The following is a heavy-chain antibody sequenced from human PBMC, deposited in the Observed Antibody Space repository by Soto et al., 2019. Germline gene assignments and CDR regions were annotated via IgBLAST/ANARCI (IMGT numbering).Heavy chain of an antibody. V-gene: IGHV3-48*01. D-gene: IGHD1-1*01. CDR3: AKDQVRYYYYYGMDV. J-gene: IGHJ6*02. CDR2: ISTSSSNI. CDR1: GFTLSSYR. Sequence: GGSLRLSCAASGFTLSSYRMNWVRQAPGKGLEWVSYISTSSSNIYYADSVKGRFTISRDNAKNSLYLQMNSLRAEDTAVYYCAKDQVRYYYYYGMDVWGQGTTVTVSS.